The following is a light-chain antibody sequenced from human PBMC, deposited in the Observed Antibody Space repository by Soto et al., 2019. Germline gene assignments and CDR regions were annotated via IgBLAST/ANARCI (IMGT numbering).Light chain of an antibody. CDR1: SSDVGGYNY. CDR3: SSFPSSNTVV. Sequence: QSVLTQPASVSGSPGQSITISCTGTSSDVGGYNYVSWYQQHPGNAPKLIIYEVTNRPSGVSTRFSGSKSGNMASLTISGLQAEDDAGYYCSSFPSSNTVVFGGWTKLTVL. CDR2: EVT. J-gene: IGLJ3*02. V-gene: IGLV2-14*01.